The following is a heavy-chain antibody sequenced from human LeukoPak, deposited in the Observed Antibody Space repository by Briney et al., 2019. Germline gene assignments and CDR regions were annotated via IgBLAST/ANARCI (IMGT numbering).Heavy chain of an antibody. V-gene: IGHV3-43*02. CDR2: ISGDGSST. J-gene: IGHJ4*02. Sequence: GGSLRLSCAASGFTFDDYAMHWVRQAPGKGLEWVSLISGDGSSTYYADSVKGRFTISRDNSRNSLYLQMNSLRTEDTASYYCAKGLRFLEWLPDYWGQGTLVTVSS. CDR3: AKGLRFLEWLPDY. D-gene: IGHD3-3*01. CDR1: GFTFDDYA.